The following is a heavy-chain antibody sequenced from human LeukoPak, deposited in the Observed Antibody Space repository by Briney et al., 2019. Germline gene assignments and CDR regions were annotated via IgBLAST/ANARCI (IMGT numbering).Heavy chain of an antibody. Sequence: SETLSLTCTVSGGSISSYYWSWIRQPPGKGLEWIGYIYYSGSTNYNPSLKSRVTISVDTSKNQFSLKLSSVTAADTAVYYCASNSAENCYYDREGMDVWGQGTTVTVSS. J-gene: IGHJ6*02. D-gene: IGHD3-22*01. CDR3: ASNSAENCYYDREGMDV. CDR1: GGSISSYY. V-gene: IGHV4-59*01. CDR2: IYYSGST.